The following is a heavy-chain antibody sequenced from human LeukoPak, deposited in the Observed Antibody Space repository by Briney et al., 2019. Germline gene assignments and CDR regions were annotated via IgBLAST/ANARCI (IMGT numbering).Heavy chain of an antibody. Sequence: SETLSLTCTVSGGSISSSSYYWGWIRQPPGKGLEWIGSIYHSGSTYYNPSLKSRVTISVDTSKNQFSLKLSSVTAADTAVYYCARWNKALWKPGYSYGCGAFDIWGKGTTVTVSS. CDR1: GGSISSSSYY. J-gene: IGHJ6*04. D-gene: IGHD5-18*01. CDR2: IYHSGST. CDR3: ARWNKALWKPGYSYGCGAFDI. V-gene: IGHV4-39*07.